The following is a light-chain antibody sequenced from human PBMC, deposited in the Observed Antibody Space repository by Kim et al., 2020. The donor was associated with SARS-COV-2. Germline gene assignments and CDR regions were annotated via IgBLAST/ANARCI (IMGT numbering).Light chain of an antibody. CDR2: AAS. Sequence: ASVGDTVTITCRASQAIRNDLGWYQQKPGKAPKVLIAAASILQTGVPSRFSGSGSGTDFTLTINSLQPEDFAAYYCLQDYTYPWTFGQGTKVDIK. CDR1: QAIRND. V-gene: IGKV1-6*01. CDR3: LQDYTYPWT. J-gene: IGKJ1*01.